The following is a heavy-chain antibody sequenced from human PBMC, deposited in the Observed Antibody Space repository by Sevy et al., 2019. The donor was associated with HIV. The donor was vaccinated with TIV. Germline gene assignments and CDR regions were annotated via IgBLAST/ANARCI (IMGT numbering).Heavy chain of an antibody. D-gene: IGHD3-3*01. J-gene: IGHJ4*02. CDR3: ARDSITIFGVVQSGSGFGY. CDR2: IKQDGSQK. Sequence: GGSLRLSCAASGFTFSSYWMSWVRQAPGKGLEWVANIKQDGSQKYYVDSVKGRFTISRDDAKNSLYLQMNSLRAGDTAVYYCARDSITIFGVVQSGSGFGYWGQGTLVTVSS. V-gene: IGHV3-7*01. CDR1: GFTFSSYW.